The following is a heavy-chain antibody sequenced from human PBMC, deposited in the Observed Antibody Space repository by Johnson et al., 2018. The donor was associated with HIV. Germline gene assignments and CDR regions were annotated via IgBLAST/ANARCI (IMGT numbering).Heavy chain of an antibody. J-gene: IGHJ3*02. D-gene: IGHD4-23*01. Sequence: QVQLVESGGGLVEPGGSLRLSCAASGFTFNDYYMTWIRQAPGKGLEWISYISNSGSTADYADSVKGRFTISRDNTKSSLYLQMNSLRAEVTAVYYCAKGYGGIGGAFDIWGQGTMVTVCS. V-gene: IGHV3-11*04. CDR3: AKGYGGIGGAFDI. CDR2: ISNSGSTA. CDR1: GFTFNDYY.